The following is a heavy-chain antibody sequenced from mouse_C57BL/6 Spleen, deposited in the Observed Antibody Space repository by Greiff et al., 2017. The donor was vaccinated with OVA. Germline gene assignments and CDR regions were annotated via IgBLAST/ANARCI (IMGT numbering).Heavy chain of an antibody. CDR3: ARYTSSYDAMDY. Sequence: VQLKQSGPELVKPGASVKISCKASGYTFTDYYMNWVKQSHGKSLEWIGDINPNNGGTSYNQKFKGKATLTVDKSSSTAYMELRSLTSEDSAVYYCARYTSSYDAMDYWGQGTSVTVSS. CDR1: GYTFTDYY. D-gene: IGHD1-1*01. J-gene: IGHJ4*01. V-gene: IGHV1-26*01. CDR2: INPNNGGT.